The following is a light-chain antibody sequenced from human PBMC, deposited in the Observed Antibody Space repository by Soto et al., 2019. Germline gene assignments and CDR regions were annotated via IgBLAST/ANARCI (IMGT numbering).Light chain of an antibody. Sequence: QSVLAQPPSVSGSPGQSVTISCTGTSSDVGSYNRVSWYQQPPGTAPKLMIYEVSNRPSGIPDRFSGSNSGDTATLTIRRVEAGDEADYYCHVWDSSSDHYVFGTGTKVTVL. CDR1: SSDVGSYNR. CDR3: HVWDSSSDHYV. V-gene: IGLV2-18*01. J-gene: IGLJ1*01. CDR2: EVS.